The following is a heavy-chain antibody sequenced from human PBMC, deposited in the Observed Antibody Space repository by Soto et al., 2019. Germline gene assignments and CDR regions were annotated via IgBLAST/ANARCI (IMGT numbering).Heavy chain of an antibody. CDR2: VYYSGST. J-gene: IGHJ3*02. Sequence: SETRSLTCTVSGSYISSSYLILIRPSPGKGLEWIGYVYYSGSTNYNPSLKSRVTISVDTSKNQFSLKLSSVTAADTAVYYCARGYYDSRGQSNTFDIWGQGTMVTVSS. D-gene: IGHD3-22*01. CDR1: GSYISSSY. CDR3: ARGYYDSRGQSNTFDI. V-gene: IGHV4-59*01.